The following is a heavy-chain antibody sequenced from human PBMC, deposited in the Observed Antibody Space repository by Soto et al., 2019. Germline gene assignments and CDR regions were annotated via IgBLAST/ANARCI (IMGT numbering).Heavy chain of an antibody. D-gene: IGHD3-10*01. CDR3: ARGGVLWFGELLDYYYYRMDV. CDR1: GGSISSSSYY. Sequence: PSETLSLTCTVSGGSISSSSYYWGWIRQPPGKGLEWIGSIYYSGSTYYNPSLKSRVTISVDTSKNQFSLKLSSVTAADTAVYYCARGGVLWFGELLDYYYYRMDVWGQGTTVT. CDR2: IYYSGST. J-gene: IGHJ6*02. V-gene: IGHV4-39*01.